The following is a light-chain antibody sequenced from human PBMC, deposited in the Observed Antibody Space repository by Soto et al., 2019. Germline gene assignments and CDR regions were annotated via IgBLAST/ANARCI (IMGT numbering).Light chain of an antibody. V-gene: IGKV3-20*01. CDR2: GAS. CDR3: QHYQSGHPIA. J-gene: IGKJ5*01. CDR1: QSVGTF. Sequence: EVVLTQTPGTLSLSPWGRASLSCLASQSVGTFLAWYQQRSGQAPRLLIYGASTRASGIPDRFSGSGSETSFTLTISRLEPEDFALYYCQHYQSGHPIAFGQGTRLEIK.